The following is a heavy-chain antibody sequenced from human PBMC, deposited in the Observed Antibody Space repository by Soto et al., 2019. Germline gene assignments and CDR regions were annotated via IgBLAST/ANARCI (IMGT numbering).Heavy chain of an antibody. CDR1: GGSISSGDYY. Sequence: SETLSLTCTVSGGSISSGDYYWSWIRQPPGKGLEWIGYIYYSGSTYYNPSLKSRVTISVDTSKNQFSLKLSSVTAADTAVYYCARDMGGYNWNYVSNWFDPWGQGTLVTVSS. J-gene: IGHJ5*02. CDR2: IYYSGST. V-gene: IGHV4-30-4*01. CDR3: ARDMGGYNWNYVSNWFDP. D-gene: IGHD1-7*01.